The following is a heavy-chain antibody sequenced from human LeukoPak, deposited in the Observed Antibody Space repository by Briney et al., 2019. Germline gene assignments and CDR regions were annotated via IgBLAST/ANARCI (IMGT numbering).Heavy chain of an antibody. CDR1: GFIFSSHA. V-gene: IGHV3-30-3*01. CDR2: ISHDGSNT. Sequence: GGSLRLSCAASGFIFSSHAMHWVRQAPGKGLEWVAVISHDGSNTYYPDSVKGRFTISRDNAKNSLYLQMNSLRAEDTAVYYCARVSMITFGGVQNNWFDPWGQGTLVTVSS. D-gene: IGHD3-16*01. J-gene: IGHJ5*02. CDR3: ARVSMITFGGVQNNWFDP.